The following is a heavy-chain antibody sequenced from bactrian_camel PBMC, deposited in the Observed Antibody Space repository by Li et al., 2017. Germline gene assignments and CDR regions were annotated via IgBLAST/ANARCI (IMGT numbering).Heavy chain of an antibody. Sequence: VQLVESGGGSVQTGGSLTLSCTASEFTFEDSDVGWYRQVPDFECEWISTIRADGSTTYADSVKGRFTISKDNAKDTLYLQMNSLKPEDTAVYYCATDPSESFPSFAYWGQGTQVTVS. D-gene: IGHD1*01. CDR3: ATDPSESFPSFAY. J-gene: IGHJ4*01. V-gene: IGHV3S63*01. CDR2: IRADGST. CDR1: EFTFEDSD.